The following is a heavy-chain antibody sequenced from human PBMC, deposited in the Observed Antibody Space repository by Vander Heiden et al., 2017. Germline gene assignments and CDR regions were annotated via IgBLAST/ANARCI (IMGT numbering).Heavy chain of an antibody. D-gene: IGHD3-10*01. J-gene: IGHJ6*02. V-gene: IGHV3-53*01. CDR1: GLTVSTNF. CDR2: IYSGERT. Sequence: EVQLVESGGGLTQPGGSLRLSCAASGLTVSTNFVSWVRQAPGKGLEWVSIIYSGERTFYADSVKGRFTISRDNSKNTLYLQMNNLRDEDTALYYCAKDSTATYLFDGMDVWGQGTTVTVSS. CDR3: AKDSTATYLFDGMDV.